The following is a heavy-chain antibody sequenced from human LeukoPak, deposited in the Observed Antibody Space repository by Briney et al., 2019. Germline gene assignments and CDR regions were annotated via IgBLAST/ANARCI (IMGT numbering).Heavy chain of an antibody. CDR1: GGSFSGYY. J-gene: IGHJ3*02. CDR2: INHSGST. V-gene: IGHV4-34*01. D-gene: IGHD3-22*01. Sequence: PSETLSLTCAVYGGSFSGYYWSWIRQPPGKGLEWIGEINHSGSTNYNPSLKSRVTISVDTSKNQFSLKLSSVTAADTAVYYCARAPAYYYDSSGYYYYPAVAFDIWGQGTMVTVSS. CDR3: ARAPAYYYDSSGYYYYPAVAFDI.